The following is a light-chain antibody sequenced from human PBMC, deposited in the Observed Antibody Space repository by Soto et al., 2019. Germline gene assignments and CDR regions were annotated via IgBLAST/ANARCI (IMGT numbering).Light chain of an antibody. J-gene: IGLJ1*01. Sequence: SYELTQPPSVSVAPGLTAIITCGGNDIGGKSVHWYQQKPGQAPVLVVYDDSDRPSGIPERFSGSNSGDTAILTISRVEAGDEADYYCQVWDSRSDHYVFGTGTKLTVL. V-gene: IGLV3-21*02. CDR1: DIGGKS. CDR3: QVWDSRSDHYV. CDR2: DDS.